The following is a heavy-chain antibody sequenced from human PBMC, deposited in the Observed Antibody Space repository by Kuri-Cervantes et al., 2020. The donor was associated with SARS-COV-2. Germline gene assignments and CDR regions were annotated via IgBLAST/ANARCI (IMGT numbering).Heavy chain of an antibody. V-gene: IGHV3-21*01. CDR3: ARRRLYYFTSCGSYDS. CDR1: GIIFTTYC. Sequence: GASLKISCAASGIIFTTYCMTWVRQAPGKGLEWVSSISPSSSYTYYASSVKGRVTISRDNATNSLYLQMNSLRAEDTAVYYCARRRLYYFTSCGSYDSWGQGTMVTVSS. D-gene: IGHD3-22*01. CDR2: ISPSSSYT. J-gene: IGHJ4*02.